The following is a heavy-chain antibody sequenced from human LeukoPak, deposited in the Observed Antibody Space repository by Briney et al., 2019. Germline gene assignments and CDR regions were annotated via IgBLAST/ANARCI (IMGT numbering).Heavy chain of an antibody. CDR2: ISQDGSNK. Sequence: GGSLRLSCAASGFTFSTYSMHWVRQAPDKGLESVAVISQDGSNKYYAGSVKGRFTISRGNSENTLYLQMNSLRAEDTAVYYCSRDGEHGYNDIDYWGQGTLVTVSS. V-gene: IGHV3-30-3*01. CDR3: SRDGEHGYNDIDY. J-gene: IGHJ4*02. CDR1: GFTFSTYS. D-gene: IGHD5-24*01.